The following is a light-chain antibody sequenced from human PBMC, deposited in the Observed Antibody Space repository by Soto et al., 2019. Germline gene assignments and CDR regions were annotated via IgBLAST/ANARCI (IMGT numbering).Light chain of an antibody. Sequence: QSVLTQHRSVSGSPGQSVTISCTGTSSDVGGYNYVSWYQQHPGKAPKLMIYDVSKRPSGVPDRFSGSKSGNTASLTISGLQAEDEADYYCCSYAGSYNVVFGGGTKLTVL. CDR1: SSDVGGYNY. J-gene: IGLJ2*01. V-gene: IGLV2-11*01. CDR2: DVS. CDR3: CSYAGSYNVV.